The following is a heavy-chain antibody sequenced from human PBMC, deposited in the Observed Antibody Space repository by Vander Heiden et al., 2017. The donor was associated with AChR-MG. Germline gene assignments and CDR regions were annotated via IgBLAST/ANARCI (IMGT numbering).Heavy chain of an antibody. V-gene: IGHV3-21*01. D-gene: IGHD6-19*01. Sequence: EVQLVASGGGLVKPGGALRLSCAASGFPLSSSSMTWVRQAPAQGLGWVSSLRVSLLDIYHADSVKGRFTISRDNTKSSLYLQMNSLRAEDTAVYYCARDRGQSSGWGYTFDIWGQGTMVTVSS. J-gene: IGHJ3*02. CDR2: LRVSLLDI. CDR1: GFPLSSSS. CDR3: ARDRGQSSGWGYTFDI.